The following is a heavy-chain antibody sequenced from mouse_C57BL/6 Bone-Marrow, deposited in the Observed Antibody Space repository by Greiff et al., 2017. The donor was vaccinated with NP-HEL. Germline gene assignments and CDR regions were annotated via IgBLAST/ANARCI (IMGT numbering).Heavy chain of an antibody. Sequence: QVQQPGAELVKPGASVQLSCKASGYTFTSYWMHWVKQRPGQGLEWIGMIHPNSGSTNYNEKFKSKATLTVDKSSSTAYMQLSSLTSEDSAVYYCARNYYGSDWYFDVWGTGTTVTVSA. CDR1: GYTFTSYW. D-gene: IGHD1-1*01. V-gene: IGHV1-64*01. J-gene: IGHJ1*03. CDR2: IHPNSGST. CDR3: ARNYYGSDWYFDV.